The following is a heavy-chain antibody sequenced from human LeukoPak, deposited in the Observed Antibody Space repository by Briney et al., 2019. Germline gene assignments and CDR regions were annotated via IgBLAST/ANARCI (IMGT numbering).Heavy chain of an antibody. J-gene: IGHJ4*02. CDR3: ARDKLTTNSYGYYYFDY. CDR1: GGSFSGYY. V-gene: IGHV4-34*01. Sequence: PSETLSLTCAVYGGSFSGYYWSWIRQPPGKGLEWIGEINHSGSTNYNPSFKSRVTISVDTSKNQFSLKLSSVTAADTAMYYCARDKLTTNSYGYYYFDYWGQGTLVTVSS. D-gene: IGHD5-18*01. CDR2: INHSGST.